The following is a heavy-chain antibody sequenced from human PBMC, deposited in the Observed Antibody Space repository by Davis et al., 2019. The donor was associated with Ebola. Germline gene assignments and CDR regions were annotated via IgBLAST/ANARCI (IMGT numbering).Heavy chain of an antibody. CDR1: GFTFGDYA. CDR2: IGWDGGYA. V-gene: IGHV3-43D*03. CDR3: AKARGGYSGFDY. J-gene: IGHJ4*02. D-gene: IGHD2-15*01. Sequence: GESLKISCAASGFTFGDYAMHRVRQAPGKGLEWLSVIGWDGGYAYYTDSVKGRFTVSRHNSKNSLYLQMNSLRPEDTAFYYCAKARGGYSGFDYWGQGTLVTVST.